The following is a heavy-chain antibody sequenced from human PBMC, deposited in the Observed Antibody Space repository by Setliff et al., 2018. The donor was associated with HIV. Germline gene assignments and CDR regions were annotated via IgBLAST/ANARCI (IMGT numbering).Heavy chain of an antibody. CDR1: GFSFSDSW. V-gene: IGHV3-15*01. Sequence: SLRLSCAASGFSFSDSWMTWVRQAPGKGLEWVGRAYTKTDGGTTDYAAPVQGRFTISRDASKNTVYLQMNSLKTEDTAVYYCTRDRRGSNSWSGYNGGFDYWGQGTLVTVSS. CDR2: AYTKTDGGTT. D-gene: IGHD3-3*01. CDR3: TRDRRGSNSWSGYNGGFDY. J-gene: IGHJ4*02.